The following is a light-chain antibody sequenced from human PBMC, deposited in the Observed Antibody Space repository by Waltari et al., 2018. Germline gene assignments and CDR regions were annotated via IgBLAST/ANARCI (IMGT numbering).Light chain of an antibody. J-gene: IGKJ2*01. Sequence: IQLTQSPSSPPASLGDRVTITCRASQGINTALAWYQQKPGKAPNLLIYDASNLASGVPARFSGSGSGTDFSLTISSLQPEDFATYYCQQSYSSLYTFGQGTKLEI. V-gene: IGKV1-13*02. CDR2: DAS. CDR1: QGINTA. CDR3: QQSYSSLYT.